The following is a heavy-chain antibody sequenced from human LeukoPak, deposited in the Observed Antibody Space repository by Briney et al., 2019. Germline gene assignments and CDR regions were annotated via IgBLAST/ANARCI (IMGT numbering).Heavy chain of an antibody. V-gene: IGHV3-9*01. CDR2: ISWNSGSI. J-gene: IGHJ4*02. CDR1: GFTFDDYA. D-gene: IGHD1-1*01. CDR3: ARRYVLDY. Sequence: PGRSLRLSCAASGFTFDDYAMHWVRQAPGKGLEWVSGISWNSGSIGYADSVKGRFTISRDNAKNSLYLQMNSLRAEDTALYYCARRYVLDYWGQGTLVTVSS.